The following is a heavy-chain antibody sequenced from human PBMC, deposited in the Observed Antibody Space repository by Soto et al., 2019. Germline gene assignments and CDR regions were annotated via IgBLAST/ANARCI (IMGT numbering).Heavy chain of an antibody. CDR3: MRDSGNYRTSN. CDR2: ISYTGST. V-gene: IGHV4-39*01. D-gene: IGHD1-26*01. Sequence: QLQLQESGPRLVKPSETLSLTCTVSGGSITSSGYYWGYIRQPPGQGLEWIASISYTGSTYYNPSLKSRVSISIDTSKNQFSLDLRSVTAADTAVYYCMRDSGNYRTSNWGQGSLVTVSS. J-gene: IGHJ4*02. CDR1: GGSITSSGYY.